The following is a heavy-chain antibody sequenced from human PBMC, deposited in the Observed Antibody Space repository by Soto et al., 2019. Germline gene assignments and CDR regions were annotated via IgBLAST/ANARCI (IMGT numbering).Heavy chain of an antibody. J-gene: IGHJ5*02. Sequence: ATVKVSCKAPGDTFTSYYLNWVRQAPGQGLEWMGVINPHGGSTKYAQKFQGRITMTRDTSRSTVYMELSSLRSDDTAIYYCARSSGGNFGIIIEGSNWFDPWGQGTLVTVSS. CDR1: GDTFTSYY. CDR2: INPHGGST. D-gene: IGHD3-3*01. V-gene: IGHV1-46*01. CDR3: ARSSGGNFGIIIEGSNWFDP.